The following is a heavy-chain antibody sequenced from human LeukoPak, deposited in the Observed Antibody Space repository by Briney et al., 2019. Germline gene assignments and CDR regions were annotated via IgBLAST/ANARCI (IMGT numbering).Heavy chain of an antibody. J-gene: IGHJ6*02. Sequence: ASVKVSCKASGYTFTNYGISWVRQAPGQGLEWMGWISAYNGNTNYAQKLQGRVTMTTDTSTSTAYMELRSLRYDDTAVYYCARVVPHSSGSSYYYGMDVWGQGTTVTVSS. CDR3: ARVVPHSSGSSYYYGMDV. CDR1: GYTFTNYG. V-gene: IGHV1-18*01. D-gene: IGHD6-19*01. CDR2: ISAYNGNT.